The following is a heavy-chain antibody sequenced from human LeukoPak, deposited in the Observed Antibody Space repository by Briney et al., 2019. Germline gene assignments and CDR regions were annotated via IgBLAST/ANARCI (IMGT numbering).Heavy chain of an antibody. D-gene: IGHD6-6*01. CDR2: INHSGST. CDR1: VGSFIGYY. V-gene: IGHV4-34*01. J-gene: IGHJ4*02. Sequence: PSETLSLTCAVYVGSFIGYYWGGIRQPPGRGLEWIGEINHSGSTYYNPSLKSRVTISVDTSKNQFSLKLSSVTAADTAVYYCARGKIAAQSLWGQGTLVTVSS. CDR3: ARGKIAAQSL.